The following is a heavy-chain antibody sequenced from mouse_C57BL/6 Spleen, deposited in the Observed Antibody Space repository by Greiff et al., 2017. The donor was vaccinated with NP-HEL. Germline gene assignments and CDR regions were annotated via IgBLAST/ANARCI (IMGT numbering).Heavy chain of an antibody. V-gene: IGHV1-15*01. CDR2: IDPETGGT. D-gene: IGHD1-1*01. CDR1: GYTFTDYE. J-gene: IGHJ2*01. CDR3: TSDYGSSRLGY. Sequence: VQLQQSGAELVRPGASVTLSCKASGYTFTDYEMHWVKQPPVHGLEWIGAIDPETGGTDYNQKFKGKAILTADKSSSTAYMELRSLTSEDSAVYYWTSDYGSSRLGYWGQGTTLTVSS.